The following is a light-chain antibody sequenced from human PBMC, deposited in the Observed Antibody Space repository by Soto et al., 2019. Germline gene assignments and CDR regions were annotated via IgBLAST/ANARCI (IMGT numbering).Light chain of an antibody. V-gene: IGKV3-20*01. J-gene: IGKJ5*01. Sequence: ERVVTQSPATLSVSPGERATLSCRASQSVSSKLAWYQQKPGQAPRLLIYGASSRDTGIPDRFSGSGSGTDFTLPISRLEPEDFAVYYCQQYGSSPITFGQGTRLEIK. CDR1: QSVSSK. CDR2: GAS. CDR3: QQYGSSPIT.